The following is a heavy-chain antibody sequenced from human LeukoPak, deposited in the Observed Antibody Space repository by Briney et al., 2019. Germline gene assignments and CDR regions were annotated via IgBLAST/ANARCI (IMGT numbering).Heavy chain of an antibody. CDR2: MNPNSGAT. Sequence: ASVKVSCKASGYTFTNYDFNWVRQATGQGLEWMGWMNPNSGATGYAQKFQDRVSMTRDTSINTAYMELTSLRSGDTAVYYCARATPGGLHGYSFDYWGQGTVVTVYS. D-gene: IGHD5-24*01. J-gene: IGHJ4*02. V-gene: IGHV1-8*01. CDR1: GYTFTNYD. CDR3: ARATPGGLHGYSFDY.